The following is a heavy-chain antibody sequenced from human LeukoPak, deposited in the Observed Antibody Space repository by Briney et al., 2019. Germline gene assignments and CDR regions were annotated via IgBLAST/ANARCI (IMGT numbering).Heavy chain of an antibody. V-gene: IGHV5-10-1*01. Sequence: GESLRISCKGSGYSFTSYWISWVRQMPGKGLEWMGRIGPSDSYTNYSPSFQGHVTISADKSISTAYLQWSSLKASDTAMYYCARPTVTTGSYYYYYGMDVWGQGTTVTVSS. CDR2: IGPSDSYT. J-gene: IGHJ6*02. CDR3: ARPTVTTGSYYYYYGMDV. CDR1: GYSFTSYW. D-gene: IGHD4-17*01.